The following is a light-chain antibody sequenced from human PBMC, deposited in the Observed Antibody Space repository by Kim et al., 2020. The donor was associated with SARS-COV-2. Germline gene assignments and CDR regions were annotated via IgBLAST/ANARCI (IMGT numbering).Light chain of an antibody. CDR2: DVS. Sequence: VSPGERATRSCRASQSVTSNLGWYQQKFGQAPRLLIYDVSTRATGIPARFSGSGSGTDFTLTISSLQSEDFAVYYCQQYKNWPSTFGQGTKVDIK. J-gene: IGKJ1*01. V-gene: IGKV3-15*01. CDR3: QQYKNWPST. CDR1: QSVTSN.